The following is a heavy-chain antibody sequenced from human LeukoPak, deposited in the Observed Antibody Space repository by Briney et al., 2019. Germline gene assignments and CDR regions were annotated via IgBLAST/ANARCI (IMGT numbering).Heavy chain of an antibody. J-gene: IGHJ5*02. CDR2: ITPNSGDT. CDR1: GYTFTGYY. D-gene: IGHD3-10*01. Sequence: ASVKVSCKASGYTFTGYYIHWGRQAPGQGLDWMGWITPNSGDTHFAQKFQGRVTMTRDTSITTAYLELSRLTSDDTAVYYCARGAPVGSNWFDPWGQGTLVTVSP. CDR3: ARGAPVGSNWFDP. V-gene: IGHV1-2*02.